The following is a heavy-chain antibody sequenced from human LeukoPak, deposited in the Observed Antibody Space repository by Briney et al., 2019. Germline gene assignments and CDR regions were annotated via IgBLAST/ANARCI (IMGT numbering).Heavy chain of an antibody. D-gene: IGHD5-12*01. Sequence: PGGSLRLSCAASGFTFSSYSINWARQAPGKGLEWVSSISSSSSYIYYADSVKGRFTISRDNAKNSLYLQMNSLRAEDTAVYYCARDSRGYSGYDSGVNWFDPWGQGNLVTVSS. V-gene: IGHV3-21*01. CDR1: GFTFSSYS. CDR2: ISSSSSYI. CDR3: ARDSRGYSGYDSGVNWFDP. J-gene: IGHJ5*02.